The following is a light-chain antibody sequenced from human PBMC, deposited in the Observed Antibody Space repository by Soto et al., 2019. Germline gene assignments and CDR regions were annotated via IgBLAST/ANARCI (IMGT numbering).Light chain of an antibody. CDR1: SSNFGSNT. Sequence: QSALTQPPSASGTPGRRVTISCSGSSSNFGSNTVNWYQQLPGTAPKLLIYSNNQRPSGVPDRFSGSKSGTSASLAISGLQSEDEADYYCAAWDDSLNGLYVFGTGTKVTVL. J-gene: IGLJ1*01. CDR3: AAWDDSLNGLYV. V-gene: IGLV1-44*01. CDR2: SNN.